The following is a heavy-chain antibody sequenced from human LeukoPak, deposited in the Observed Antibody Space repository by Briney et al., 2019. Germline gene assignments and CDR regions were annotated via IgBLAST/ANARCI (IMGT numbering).Heavy chain of an antibody. CDR3: AREGPMRSRDAFDI. Sequence: PSETLSLTCTVSFGSISSDSHYWGWIRQPPGNRLEWIASIYYGGTTQYNPSLKSRATISVDTSKNQFSLKLSSVTAADTAVYYCAREGPMRSRDAFDIWGQGTMVTVSS. J-gene: IGHJ3*02. V-gene: IGHV4-39*07. CDR2: IYYGGTT. D-gene: IGHD3-22*01. CDR1: FGSISSDSHY.